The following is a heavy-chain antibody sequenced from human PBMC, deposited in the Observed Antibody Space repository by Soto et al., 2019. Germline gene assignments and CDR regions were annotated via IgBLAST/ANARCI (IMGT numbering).Heavy chain of an antibody. D-gene: IGHD3-3*01. CDR1: GGSISSGDYY. J-gene: IGHJ5*02. V-gene: IGHV4-30-4*01. Sequence: SETLSLTCTVSGGSISSGDYYWSWIRQPPGKGLEWIGYIYYSGSTYYNPSLKSRVTISVDTSKNQFSLKLSSVTAADTAVYYCARDYRDHYDFWSANWFDPWGQGTLVTVSS. CDR2: IYYSGST. CDR3: ARDYRDHYDFWSANWFDP.